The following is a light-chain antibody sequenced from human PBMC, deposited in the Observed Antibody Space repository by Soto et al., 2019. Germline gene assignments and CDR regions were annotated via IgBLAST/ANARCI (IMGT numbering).Light chain of an antibody. CDR2: EVS. J-gene: IGLJ1*01. Sequence: QSALTQPASVSGSPGQSITISCTGTSSEVGGYNYVSWYQQHPGKAPKLMIYEVSNRPSGVSNRFSGSKSGNTASLTISGLQAEDEAYYYCSSYTSSSTLYVFGTGTKVTVL. CDR1: SSEVGGYNY. V-gene: IGLV2-14*01. CDR3: SSYTSSSTLYV.